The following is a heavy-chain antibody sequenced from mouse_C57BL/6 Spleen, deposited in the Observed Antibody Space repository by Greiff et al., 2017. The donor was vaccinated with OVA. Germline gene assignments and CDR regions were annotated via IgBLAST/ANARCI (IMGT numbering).Heavy chain of an antibody. Sequence: EVQLQQSGPELVKPGASVEISCKASGYSFTDYNMNWVKQSNGKSLEWIGVINPNYGTTSYNQKFKGKATLTVDQSSSTAYMQLNSLTSEDSAVYYCARWFYYGYDGYAMDYWGQGTSVTVSS. CDR2: INPNYGTT. CDR1: GYSFTDYN. D-gene: IGHD2-2*01. V-gene: IGHV1-39*01. CDR3: ARWFYYGYDGYAMDY. J-gene: IGHJ4*01.